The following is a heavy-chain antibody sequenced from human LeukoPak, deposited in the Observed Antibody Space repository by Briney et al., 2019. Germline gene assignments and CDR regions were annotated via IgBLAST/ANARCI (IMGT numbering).Heavy chain of an antibody. J-gene: IGHJ3*02. CDR2: INHSGRT. V-gene: IGHV4-34*01. CDR1: GGSFSGYY. Sequence: SETLSLTCAVYGGSFSGYYWSWIRQPPGKGLEWIGEINHSGRTNYNPSLKSRVTMSVDTSKNQFSLKLNSVTAADTAMYYCASTECGGDCYSTVDAFDIWGQGTMVTVSS. CDR3: ASTECGGDCYSTVDAFDI. D-gene: IGHD2-21*02.